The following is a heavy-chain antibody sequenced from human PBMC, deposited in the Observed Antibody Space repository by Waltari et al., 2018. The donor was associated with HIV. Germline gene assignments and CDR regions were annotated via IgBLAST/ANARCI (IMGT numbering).Heavy chain of an antibody. CDR1: GFSFVTSA. D-gene: IGHD6-13*01. J-gene: IGHJ6*02. Sequence: EVQLLESGGGLVQPGQSLRISCTVSGFSFVTSAMSWVRQAPGKGLEWGSAISGTGDHTYYADSVKGRFTISRDNSKRTLYLQMNSLRAEDTALYYCARHSSSHPYYYAMDVWGQGTTVTVSS. CDR3: ARHSSSHPYYYAMDV. CDR2: ISGTGDHT. V-gene: IGHV3-23*01.